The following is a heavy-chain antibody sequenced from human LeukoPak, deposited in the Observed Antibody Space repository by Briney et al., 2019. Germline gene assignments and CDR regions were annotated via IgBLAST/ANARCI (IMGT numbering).Heavy chain of an antibody. D-gene: IGHD3-9*01. J-gene: IGHJ5*02. Sequence: GGSLRLSCAASGFTFSSYAMSWVRQAPGKGLEWVPAISGSGGSTYYADSVKGRFTISRDNSKNTLYLQMNSLRAEDTAVYYCAKDRGGLRYFDWFSPGPNWFDPWGQGTLVTVSS. V-gene: IGHV3-23*01. CDR2: ISGSGGST. CDR1: GFTFSSYA. CDR3: AKDRGGLRYFDWFSPGPNWFDP.